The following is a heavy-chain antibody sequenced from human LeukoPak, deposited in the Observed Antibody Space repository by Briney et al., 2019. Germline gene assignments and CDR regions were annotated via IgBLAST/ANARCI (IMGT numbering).Heavy chain of an antibody. J-gene: IGHJ6*02. D-gene: IGHD2-8*01. CDR2: ISSSGSTI. Sequence: PGGSLRLSCAASGFTFSDYYMSWIRQAPGKGLEWVSYISSSGSTIYYADSVKGRFTISRDNAKNSLYLQMNSLRAEDTAVYYCASSGLDTVLMVYAIDTERSYGMDVWGQGTTVTVSS. CDR3: ASSGLDTVLMVYAIDTERSYGMDV. V-gene: IGHV3-11*01. CDR1: GFTFSDYY.